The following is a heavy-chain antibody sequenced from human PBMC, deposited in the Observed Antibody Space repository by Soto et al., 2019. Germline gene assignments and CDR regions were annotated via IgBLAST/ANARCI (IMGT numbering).Heavy chain of an antibody. V-gene: IGHV3-74*01. Sequence: GGSLRLSCAASGFTFSSYWMHWVRQAPGKGLVWISHVESDGSSTTYADSVEGRFTISRDNAKSMVYLQMNSLRAEDTAVYYCVRDDPGLGIDYWGLGTLVTVSS. CDR1: GFTFSSYW. J-gene: IGHJ4*02. CDR2: VESDGSST. CDR3: VRDDPGLGIDY. D-gene: IGHD1-26*01.